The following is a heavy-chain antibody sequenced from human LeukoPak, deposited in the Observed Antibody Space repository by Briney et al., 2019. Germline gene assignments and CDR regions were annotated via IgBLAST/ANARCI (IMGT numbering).Heavy chain of an antibody. D-gene: IGHD6-19*01. CDR2: IASSGTIK. CDR3: ALLAVASDFDY. J-gene: IGHJ4*02. Sequence: GGSLILSCVVSGFPFSVYEMNWVRQAPGKGLEWVSNIASSGTIKYYADSVKGRFSISRDNAKSSLYLQMNSLRVEDTAVYYCALLAVASDFDYWGQGALVTVSS. CDR1: GFPFSVYE. V-gene: IGHV3-48*03.